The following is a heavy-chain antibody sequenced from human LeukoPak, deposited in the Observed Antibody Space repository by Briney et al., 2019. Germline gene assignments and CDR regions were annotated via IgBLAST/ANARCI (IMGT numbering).Heavy chain of an antibody. D-gene: IGHD3-22*01. CDR2: IRYDGSNK. V-gene: IGHV3-30*02. CDR1: GFTFSNYD. J-gene: IGHJ4*02. Sequence: GRSLRLSCAASGFTFSNYDMHWVRQAPGKGLEWVAFIRYDGSNKYYADSVKGRFTISRDNSKNTLYLQMNSLRAEDTAVYYCAKDTYYYDSSGSQIDYWGQGTLVTVSS. CDR3: AKDTYYYDSSGSQIDY.